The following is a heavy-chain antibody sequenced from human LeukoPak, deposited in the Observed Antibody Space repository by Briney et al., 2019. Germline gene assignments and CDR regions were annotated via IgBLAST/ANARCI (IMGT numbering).Heavy chain of an antibody. CDR2: IYYSGST. V-gene: IGHV4-59*08. J-gene: IGHJ4*02. D-gene: IGHD3-22*01. Sequence: PSETLSLTCSVSGDSISRYYWSWIRQPPGKGLEWIGYIYYSGSTSYNPSLKSRVTISVDTSKNQFSLKLSSVTAADTGVYYCARHDSSGYKYWGQGTLVTVSS. CDR3: ARHDSSGYKY. CDR1: GDSISRYY.